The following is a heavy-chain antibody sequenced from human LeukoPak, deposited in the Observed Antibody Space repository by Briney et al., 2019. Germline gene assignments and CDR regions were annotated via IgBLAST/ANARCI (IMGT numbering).Heavy chain of an antibody. CDR3: ARDVVRNHPGGSSYTHAFDT. J-gene: IGHJ3*02. V-gene: IGHV4-59*12. CDR1: GGSTSGLY. CDR2: VYYSGAT. D-gene: IGHD3-16*01. Sequence: SETLSPTCTVSGGSTSGLYWSWFRQPPPKEVQWIRFVYYSGATYSNPSLHSRVTIALDTSSNQFSLMVRSVSAAATPVYYCARDVVRNHPGGSSYTHAFDTWGHGTWVTVSA.